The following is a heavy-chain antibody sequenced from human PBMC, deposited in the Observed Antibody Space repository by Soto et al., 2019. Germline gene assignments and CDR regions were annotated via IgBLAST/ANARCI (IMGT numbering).Heavy chain of an antibody. Sequence: SETLSLTCTVSGGSISSYYWSWIRQPPGKGLEWIGYIYYSGSTNYNPSLKSRVSISVDTSKNQFSLKLSSVTAADTAVYYCARVFRDTAMARYNWFDPWGQGTLVTVSS. D-gene: IGHD5-18*01. J-gene: IGHJ5*02. CDR1: GGSISSYY. CDR2: IYYSGST. CDR3: ARVFRDTAMARYNWFDP. V-gene: IGHV4-59*01.